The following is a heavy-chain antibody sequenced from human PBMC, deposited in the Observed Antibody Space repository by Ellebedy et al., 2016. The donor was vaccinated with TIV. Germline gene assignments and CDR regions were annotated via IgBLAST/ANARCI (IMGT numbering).Heavy chain of an antibody. CDR3: ARGRRYTRRSIHYDYYGMDV. Sequence: MPSETLSLTCNISGDSLRSTTYYWTWVRQSPGKGLEWIGSNYYTGSATSNPSLKSRVTISLDTSRNQFSLKLTFVTDADAAVYFCARGRRYTRRSIHYDYYGMDVWGLGTKVTVS. CDR1: GDSLRSTTYY. J-gene: IGHJ6*02. V-gene: IGHV4-61*01. D-gene: IGHD1-1*01. CDR2: NYYTGSA.